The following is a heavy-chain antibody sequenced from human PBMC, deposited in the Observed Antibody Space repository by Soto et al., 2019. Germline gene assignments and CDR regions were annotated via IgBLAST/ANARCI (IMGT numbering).Heavy chain of an antibody. CDR1: GYTFTSYA. CDR2: INAGNGNT. Sequence: QVQLVQSGAEVKKPGASVKVSCKASGYTFTSYAMHWVRQAPGQRLEWMGWINAGNGNTKYSQKFQGRVTITRDTSACTAYMELRSLRTEDTAVYYCGRASGLNWFDPWGQGTLVTVSS. CDR3: GRASGLNWFDP. J-gene: IGHJ5*02. D-gene: IGHD3-10*01. V-gene: IGHV1-3*01.